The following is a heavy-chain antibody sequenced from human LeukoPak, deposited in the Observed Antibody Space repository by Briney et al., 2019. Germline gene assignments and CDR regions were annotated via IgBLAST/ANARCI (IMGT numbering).Heavy chain of an antibody. CDR1: GFTFSTYV. CDR3: AGIIISTKYYSGLDV. Sequence: PGGSLRLSCAGSGFTFSTYVIHWVRQTPGKGLEWAALISYDGNSMYYADSVKGRFTISRGNSKNTVYLQMDSLRPEDTAVYYCAGIIISTKYYSGLDVWGQGTTVTVSS. J-gene: IGHJ6*02. V-gene: IGHV3-30*03. D-gene: IGHD2-15*01. CDR2: ISYDGNSM.